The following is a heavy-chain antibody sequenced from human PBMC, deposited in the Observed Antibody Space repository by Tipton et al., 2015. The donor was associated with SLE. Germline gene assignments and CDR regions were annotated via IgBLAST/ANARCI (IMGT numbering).Heavy chain of an antibody. CDR1: GGSISSGDYY. CDR3: ARDDLAVAGNYYYYYGMDV. Sequence: TLSLTCTVSGGSISSGDYYWSWIRQPPGKGLEWIGSIYYSGSTYYNPSLKSRVTISVDTSKNQFSLKLSSVTAADTTVYYCARDDLAVAGNYYYYYGMDVWGQGTTVTVSS. J-gene: IGHJ6*02. D-gene: IGHD6-19*01. CDR2: IYYSGST. V-gene: IGHV4-39*07.